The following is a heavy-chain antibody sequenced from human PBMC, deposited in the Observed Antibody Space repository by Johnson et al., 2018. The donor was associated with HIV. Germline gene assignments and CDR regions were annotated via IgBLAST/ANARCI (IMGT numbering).Heavy chain of an antibody. D-gene: IGHD4-23*01. CDR2: IWYDGSNE. V-gene: IGHV3-33*06. CDR3: AKSPGKDYGGNSGGFDI. J-gene: IGHJ3*02. Sequence: VQLVESGGGVVQPGRSLRLSCEASGLMFSRYGMHWVRQAPGRGLEWVAGIWYDGSNEYYADSVKCRFTISRDNSKNTLYLQMNRLRSEDAAVYFCAKSPGKDYGGNSGGFDIWGQGTMVTVSS. CDR1: GLMFSRYG.